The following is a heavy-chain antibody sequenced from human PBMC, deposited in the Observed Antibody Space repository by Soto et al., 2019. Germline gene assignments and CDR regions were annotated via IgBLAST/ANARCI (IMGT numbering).Heavy chain of an antibody. D-gene: IGHD6-13*01. Sequence: TLHLNCPLTCDSISSDDCSWKCIRQPPGQGREWIGYIVHSGSTNYNPSLKSRVTISVDTSKNQFSLKLSSVTAADTAVYYCARGPWARYAGYSSSWYKLEPCGQGTLVTVSS. CDR2: IVHSGST. CDR3: ARGPWARYAGYSSSWYKLEP. V-gene: IGHV4-30-2*01. CDR1: CDSISSDDCS. J-gene: IGHJ5*02.